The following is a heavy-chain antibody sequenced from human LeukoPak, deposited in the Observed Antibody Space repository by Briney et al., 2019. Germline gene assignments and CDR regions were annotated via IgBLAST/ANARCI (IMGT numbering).Heavy chain of an antibody. CDR1: GFTFSSYG. V-gene: IGHV3-30*03. CDR3: AGWVEMATIGRFDP. D-gene: IGHD5-24*01. CDR2: ISYDGSNK. J-gene: IGHJ5*02. Sequence: PGGSLRLSCAASGFTFSSYGMHWVRQAPGKGLEWVAVISYDGSNKYYADSVKGRFTISRDNSKNTLYLQMNSLRAEDTAVYYCAGWVEMATIGRFDPWGQGTLVTVSS.